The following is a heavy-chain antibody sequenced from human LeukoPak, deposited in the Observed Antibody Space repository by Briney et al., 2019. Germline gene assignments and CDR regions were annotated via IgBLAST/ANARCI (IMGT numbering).Heavy chain of an antibody. V-gene: IGHV1-69*08. D-gene: IGHD1-26*01. CDR3: ARDGATALDY. CDR1: GDTFSSYT. J-gene: IGHJ4*02. CDR2: IIPIFGTA. Sequence: GASVKVSCKASGDTFSSYTISWVRQAPGQGLEWMGRIIPIFGTANYAQKFQGRVTITADTSTSTAYMEVSSLRSEDTAMYYCARDGATALDYWGQGTLVTVSS.